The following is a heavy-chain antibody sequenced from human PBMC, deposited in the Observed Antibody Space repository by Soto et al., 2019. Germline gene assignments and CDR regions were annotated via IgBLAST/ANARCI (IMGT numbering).Heavy chain of an antibody. J-gene: IGHJ4*02. D-gene: IGHD3-10*01. V-gene: IGHV3-33*01. CDR2: IWYDGSNK. CDR3: ASQWFGEFSIDY. CDR1: GFTFSSYG. Sequence: PGGSLRLSCAASGFTFSSYGMHWVRQAPGKGLEWVAVIWYDGSNKYYADSVKGRFTISRDNSKNTLYLQMNSLRAEDTAVYYCASQWFGEFSIDYWGQGTLVTVS.